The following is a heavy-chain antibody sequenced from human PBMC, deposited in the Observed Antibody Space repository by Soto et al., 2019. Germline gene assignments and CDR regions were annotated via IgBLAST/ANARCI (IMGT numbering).Heavy chain of an antibody. Sequence: GESLKISCKGCGYSFTSYWIGWVRQMPGKGLEWMGIIYPGDSDTRYTPSFQGQVTISADKSISTAYLQWSSLKASDTAMYYCARQKRGSPLGYYYYGMDVWGQGTTVTASS. D-gene: IGHD3-10*01. CDR1: GYSFTSYW. V-gene: IGHV5-51*01. CDR3: ARQKRGSPLGYYYYGMDV. J-gene: IGHJ6*02. CDR2: IYPGDSDT.